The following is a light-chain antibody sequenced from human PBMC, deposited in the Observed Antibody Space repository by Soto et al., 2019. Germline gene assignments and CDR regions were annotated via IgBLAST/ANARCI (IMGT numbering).Light chain of an antibody. V-gene: IGKV1-5*03. CDR3: QPYNSSPWT. CDR1: QSISAW. Sequence: SQMTQSPSTLFASVGDTVTITCRASQSISAWLAWYQQRPGKAPKLLIYKMSASERGVPSRFSGSGSGTEFTLTISCLQPEDFATYYCQPYNSSPWTFGQGTKVAIK. CDR2: KMS. J-gene: IGKJ1*01.